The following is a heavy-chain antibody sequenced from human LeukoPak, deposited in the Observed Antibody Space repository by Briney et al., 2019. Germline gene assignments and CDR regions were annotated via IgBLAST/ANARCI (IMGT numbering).Heavy chain of an antibody. CDR1: GFTFSSYS. Sequence: GGSLRLSCAASGFTFSSYSMNWVRQAPGKGLEWVSYISSSSSTIYYADSVKGRFTISRDNAKNSLYLQMNSLRAEDTAVYYCARVIAVAGPKEYFQHWGQAPWSPSPQ. J-gene: IGHJ1*01. CDR3: ARVIAVAGPKEYFQH. D-gene: IGHD6-19*01. CDR2: ISSSSSTI. V-gene: IGHV3-48*04.